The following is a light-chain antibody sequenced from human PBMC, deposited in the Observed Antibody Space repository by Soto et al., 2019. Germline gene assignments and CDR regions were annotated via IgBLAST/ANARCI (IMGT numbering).Light chain of an antibody. Sequence: DIVMTQSPDSLAVSLGERATINCKSSQSVLYSSNNKNYLAWYQQKPGQPPKLLVYWASTRESGVPDRFSGSGSGTDFPLTISSLQAEDVAVYCCQQHYNTPPTFGQGTKVEIK. V-gene: IGKV4-1*01. CDR2: WAS. CDR1: QSVLYSSNNKNY. CDR3: QQHYNTPPT. J-gene: IGKJ1*01.